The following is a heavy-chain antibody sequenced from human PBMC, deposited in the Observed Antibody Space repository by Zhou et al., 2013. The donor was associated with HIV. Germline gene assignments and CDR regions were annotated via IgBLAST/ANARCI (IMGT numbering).Heavy chain of an antibody. Sequence: QVQLVQSGAEVKKPGASVKVSCKASGYTFISYGISWVRQAPGQRALSGWEWSSAYNGNANYAQNLQGRVTMTADTSTSTAYMELRSLRSDDTAVYYCARVEMGYYDSSGYYYFVLLGPGNPVTVSS. V-gene: IGHV1-18*01. CDR1: GYTFISYG. CDR3: ARVEMGYYDSSGYYYFVL. J-gene: IGHJ4*02. CDR2: SSAYNGNA. D-gene: IGHD3-22*01.